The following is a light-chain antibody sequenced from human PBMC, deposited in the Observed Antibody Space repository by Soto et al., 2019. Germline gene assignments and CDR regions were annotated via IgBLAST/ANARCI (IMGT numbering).Light chain of an antibody. Sequence: ALTQPASVSGSPGQSITISCTGTSSDVGGYNYVSWYQQHPGTAPKLMIYEVSNRPSGLSNRFSGSKSGNTASLTISGLQAEDEADYYCSSYTSSSSLYVFGTGTKVTVL. CDR2: EVS. V-gene: IGLV2-14*01. CDR3: SSYTSSSSLYV. CDR1: SSDVGGYNY. J-gene: IGLJ1*01.